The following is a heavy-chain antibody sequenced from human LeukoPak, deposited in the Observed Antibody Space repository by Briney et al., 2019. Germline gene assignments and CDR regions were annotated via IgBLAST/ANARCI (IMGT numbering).Heavy chain of an antibody. V-gene: IGHV3-74*01. Sequence: GGSLRLSCVASGFTFSNYWMHWVRQAPGKGLVWVSRINTDGSTTTYADSVKGRFTISRDNSKNTLYLQMNSLRAEDTAVYYCARGTWDGDRTFDIWGQGAMVTVSS. CDR2: INTDGSTT. CDR3: ARGTWDGDRTFDI. CDR1: GFTFSNYW. J-gene: IGHJ3*02. D-gene: IGHD5-24*01.